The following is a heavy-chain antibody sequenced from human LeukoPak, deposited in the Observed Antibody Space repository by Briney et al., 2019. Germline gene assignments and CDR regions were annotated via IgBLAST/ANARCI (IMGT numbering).Heavy chain of an antibody. CDR2: ISSSSSYI. CDR3: ARDGMYYDFWSGYYSPLLYYYMDV. V-gene: IGHV3-21*01. Sequence: GGSLRLSCAASGFTYSSYSMNWVHQAPGKELEWVSSISSSSSYIYYADSVKGRFTISRDNAKNSLYLQMNSLRAEDTAVYYCARDGMYYDFWSGYYSPLLYYYMDVWGKGTTVTVSS. D-gene: IGHD3-3*01. CDR1: GFTYSSYS. J-gene: IGHJ6*03.